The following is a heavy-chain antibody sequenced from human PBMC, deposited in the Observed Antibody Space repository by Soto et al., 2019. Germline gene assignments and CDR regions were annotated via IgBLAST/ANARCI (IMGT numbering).Heavy chain of an antibody. CDR2: ISYDGSNK. J-gene: IGHJ6*02. D-gene: IGHD3-10*01. Sequence: GVSLRLSCAASGFTFSSYAMHWVRQAPGKGLEWVAVISYDGSNKYYADSVKGRFTISRDNSKNTLYLQMNSLRAEDTAVYYCARDYYGSGSYSYYYYYYGMDVWGQGTTVTVSS. CDR1: GFTFSSYA. CDR3: ARDYYGSGSYSYYYYYYGMDV. V-gene: IGHV3-30-3*01.